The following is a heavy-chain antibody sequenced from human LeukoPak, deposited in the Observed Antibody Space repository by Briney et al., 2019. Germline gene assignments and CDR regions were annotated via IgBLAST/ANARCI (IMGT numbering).Heavy chain of an antibody. J-gene: IGHJ4*02. CDR1: GYTFTGYY. CDR3: ARSPSVTSSFDY. V-gene: IGHV1-2*06. Sequence: ASVKVSCKASGYTFTGYYMHWVRQAPGQGLEWMGRINPNSGGTNYAQKFQGRVTMTRNTSISTAYMELSSLRSEDTAVYYCARSPSVTSSFDYWGQGTLVTVSS. CDR2: INPNSGGT. D-gene: IGHD4-17*01.